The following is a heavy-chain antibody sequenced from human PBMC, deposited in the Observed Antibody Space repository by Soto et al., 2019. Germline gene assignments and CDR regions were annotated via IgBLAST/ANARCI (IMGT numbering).Heavy chain of an antibody. CDR1: GYTFSTYD. Sequence: QVQLVQSGAEVKKPGASVKVSCETSGYTFSTYDINWVRQATGQGLEWMGWVNPNSGNAGYAQKFRGRVTMTRSTSISTAYMELSSLRSEDTAVYYCARGWGRWPHEKPGDYWGQGTLVTVSS. J-gene: IGHJ4*02. V-gene: IGHV1-8*01. D-gene: IGHD3-16*01. CDR3: ARGWGRWPHEKPGDY. CDR2: VNPNSGNA.